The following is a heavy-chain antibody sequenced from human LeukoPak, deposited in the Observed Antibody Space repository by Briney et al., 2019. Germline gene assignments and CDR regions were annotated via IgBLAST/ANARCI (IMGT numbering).Heavy chain of an antibody. J-gene: IGHJ4*02. CDR3: ARHGAYGDYPPWGYYFDC. Sequence: SETLSLTCTVSGGSISSSSYYWGWIRQPPGKGLEWIGSIYYSGSTYYNPSLKSRVTTSVDTSKNQFSLKLSSVTAADTAVYYCARHGAYGDYPPWGYYFDCWGQGTLVTVSS. CDR1: GGSISSSSYY. D-gene: IGHD4-17*01. CDR2: IYYSGST. V-gene: IGHV4-39*01.